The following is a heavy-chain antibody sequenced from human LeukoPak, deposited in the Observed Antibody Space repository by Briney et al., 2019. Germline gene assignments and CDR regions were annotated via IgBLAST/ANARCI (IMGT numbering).Heavy chain of an antibody. J-gene: IGHJ4*02. CDR3: ANSGWYTF. V-gene: IGHV3-30*02. CDR1: GLAFSSYG. Sequence: GGSLRLSCAASGLAFSSYGMHWVRQAPGKGLEWVAFIRYGGSNTYYGDSVKGRFTVSRDDSKNTLYLQMNSLRVEDSAVYYCANSGWYTFWGQGTLVTVSS. D-gene: IGHD6-19*01. CDR2: IRYGGSNT.